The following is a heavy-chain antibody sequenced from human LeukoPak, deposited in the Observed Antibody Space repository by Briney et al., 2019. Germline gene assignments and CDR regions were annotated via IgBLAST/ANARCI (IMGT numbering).Heavy chain of an antibody. CDR3: AAPVVPAATGHGAFDI. Sequence: SETLSLTCTVSGYSISNGYYWGWIRQPPGKGLEWIGSSYHSGSTYYNPSLKSRVTISVDTSKNQFSLKLSSVTAADTAVYYCAAPVVPAATGHGAFDIWGQGTMVTVSS. J-gene: IGHJ3*02. D-gene: IGHD2-2*01. CDR1: GYSISNGYY. V-gene: IGHV4-38-2*02. CDR2: SYHSGST.